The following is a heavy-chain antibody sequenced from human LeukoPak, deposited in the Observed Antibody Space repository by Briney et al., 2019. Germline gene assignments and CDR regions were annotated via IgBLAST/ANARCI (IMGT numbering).Heavy chain of an antibody. CDR2: TGSSSFKT. D-gene: IGHD6-13*01. CDR3: VRDPSYGSSWYYYMDV. CDR1: EFTFVRYA. Sequence: PAGGSLRLSCAASEFTFVRYAMNWVHQAPGTGLEGVSYTGSSSFKTGYADSVKGRFTISRDNSKNSLYLQMDSLRVEDTAVYFCVRDPSYGSSWYYYMDVWGKGTTVTVSS. J-gene: IGHJ6*03. V-gene: IGHV3-48*04.